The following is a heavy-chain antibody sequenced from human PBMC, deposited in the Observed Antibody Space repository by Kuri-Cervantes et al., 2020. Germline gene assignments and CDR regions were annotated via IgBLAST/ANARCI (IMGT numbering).Heavy chain of an antibody. V-gene: IGHV1-2*04. CDR2: INPNSGGT. CDR1: GYTFTGYY. J-gene: IGHJ3*02. Sequence: ASVKVSCKASGYTFTGYYMHWVRQAPGQGLEWMGWINPNSGGTNYAQKFQGWVTMTRDTSISTAYMELSRLRSDDTAVYYCARVRAPPFDAFDIWGQGTMVTVSS. CDR3: ARVRAPPFDAFDI.